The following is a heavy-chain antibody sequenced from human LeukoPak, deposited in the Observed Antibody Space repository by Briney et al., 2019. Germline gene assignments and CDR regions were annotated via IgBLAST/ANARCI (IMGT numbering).Heavy chain of an antibody. CDR3: ARDKGDYYGSGSYS. V-gene: IGHV1-69*04. Sequence: ASVNVSCKASGGTFSSYAISWVRQAPGQGLEWMGRIIPILGIANYAQKFQGRVTITADKSTSTAYMELSSLRSEDTAVYYCARDKGDYYGSGSYSWGQGTLVTVSS. J-gene: IGHJ4*02. CDR1: GGTFSSYA. D-gene: IGHD3-10*01. CDR2: IIPILGIA.